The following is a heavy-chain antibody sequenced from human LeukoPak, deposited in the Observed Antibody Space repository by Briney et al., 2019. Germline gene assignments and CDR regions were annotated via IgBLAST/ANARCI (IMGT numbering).Heavy chain of an antibody. Sequence: GASVKASCKASGYTFTGYYMHWVRQAPGQGLEWMGWINPNSGGTNYAQKFQGRVTMTRDTSISTAYMELSRLRSDDTAVYYCARGRTYCSGGSCYLGWGQGTLVTVSS. CDR1: GYTFTGYY. CDR3: ARGRTYCSGGSCYLG. D-gene: IGHD2-15*01. V-gene: IGHV1-2*02. J-gene: IGHJ4*02. CDR2: INPNSGGT.